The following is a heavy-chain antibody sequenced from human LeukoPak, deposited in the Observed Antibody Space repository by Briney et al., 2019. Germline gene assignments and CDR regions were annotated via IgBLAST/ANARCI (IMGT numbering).Heavy chain of an antibody. Sequence: GGSLRLSCAASGFTFSSYGMHWVRQAPGKGLEWVAVIWYDGSNKYYADSVKGRFTISRDNSKNTLYLQMNSLRAEDTAVYYCARDFYYYDSSGYYYWGQGTLVTVSS. V-gene: IGHV3-33*01. D-gene: IGHD3-22*01. CDR2: IWYDGSNK. CDR1: GFTFSSYG. J-gene: IGHJ4*02. CDR3: ARDFYYYDSSGYYY.